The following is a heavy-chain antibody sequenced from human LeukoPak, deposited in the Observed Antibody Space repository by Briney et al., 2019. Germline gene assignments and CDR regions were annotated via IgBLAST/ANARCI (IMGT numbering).Heavy chain of an antibody. J-gene: IGHJ5*02. D-gene: IGHD2-2*01. Sequence: AASVKVSCKASGGTFNSYGISWVRQAPGQGLEWMGGIIPIFGTANYAQKVQGRVTITTDESTTTAYMELSSLRSEDTAVYYCARDNIVVVPAAIFDPWGQGTLVTVSS. CDR3: ARDNIVVVPAAIFDP. V-gene: IGHV1-69*05. CDR2: IIPIFGTA. CDR1: GGTFNSYG.